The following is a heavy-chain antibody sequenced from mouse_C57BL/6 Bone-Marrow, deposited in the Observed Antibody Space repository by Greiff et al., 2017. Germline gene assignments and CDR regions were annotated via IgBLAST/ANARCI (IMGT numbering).Heavy chain of an antibody. V-gene: IGHV5-6*01. D-gene: IGHD2-12*01. CDR2: ICSGGSYT. CDR1: GFTFSSYG. Sequence: EVKLVESGGDLVKPGGSLKLSCAASGFTFSSYGMSWVRQTPDKRLEWVATICSGGSYTYYPDSVKGRFTISRDNAKNTLYLQMSSLKSEDTAMYYCARLRGGSYFDYWGQGTTLTVSS. J-gene: IGHJ2*01. CDR3: ARLRGGSYFDY.